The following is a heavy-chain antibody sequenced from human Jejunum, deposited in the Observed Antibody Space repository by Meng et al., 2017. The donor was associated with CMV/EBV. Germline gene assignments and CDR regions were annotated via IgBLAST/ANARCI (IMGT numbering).Heavy chain of an antibody. V-gene: IGHV3-7*01. CDR2: IKQDGSER. D-gene: IGHD6-13*01. Sequence: FRSHWMNGVRQAPGKGLEWVANIKQDGSERYYGDSGKGRFTISRDNAKNSLYLKMNSLRAEDTAMYYCAREGGNLRFISSWYIDYWGQGTRVTVSS. CDR3: AREGGNLRFISSWYIDY. J-gene: IGHJ4*02. CDR1: FRSHW.